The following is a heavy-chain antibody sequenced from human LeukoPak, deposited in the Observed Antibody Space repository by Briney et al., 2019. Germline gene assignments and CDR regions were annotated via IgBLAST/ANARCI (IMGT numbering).Heavy chain of an antibody. J-gene: IGHJ3*02. CDR1: GGSISSYY. CDR3: ASQGTYCSSTSCYTTPGAFDI. D-gene: IGHD2-2*02. CDR2: IYYSGST. Sequence: SETLSLTCTVSGGSISSYYWSWIRQPPGKGLEWIGYIYYSGSTNYNPSLKSRDTISVDTSKNQFSLKLSSVTAADTAVYYCASQGTYCSSTSCYTTPGAFDIWGQGTMVTVSS. V-gene: IGHV4-59*01.